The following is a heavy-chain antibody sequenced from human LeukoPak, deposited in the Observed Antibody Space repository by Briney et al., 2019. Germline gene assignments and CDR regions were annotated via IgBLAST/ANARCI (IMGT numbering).Heavy chain of an antibody. CDR1: GGSISSGSYY. D-gene: IGHD1-26*01. CDR3: ARGIVGATRFDY. Sequence: SETLSLTCTVSGGSISSGSYYWGWIRQPPGKGLDWIGTIYYDGSTYYNPSLQSRVTISVDTSKNQFSLKLSSVTAADTAVYYCARGIVGATRFDYWGQGALVTVSS. V-gene: IGHV4-39*07. J-gene: IGHJ4*02. CDR2: IYYDGST.